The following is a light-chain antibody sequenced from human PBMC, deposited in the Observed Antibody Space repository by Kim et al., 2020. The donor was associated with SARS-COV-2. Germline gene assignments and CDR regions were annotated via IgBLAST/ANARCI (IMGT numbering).Light chain of an antibody. CDR2: GKN. J-gene: IGLJ3*02. Sequence: SSELTQDPAVSVALGQTVRITCQGDSLRSYYASWYQQKPGQAPVLVIYGKNKRPSGIPDRFSGSSSGNTASLTITGAQAEDEADYYCNSRDSSGNRWVFGGGTQLTVL. CDR3: NSRDSSGNRWV. V-gene: IGLV3-19*01. CDR1: SLRSYY.